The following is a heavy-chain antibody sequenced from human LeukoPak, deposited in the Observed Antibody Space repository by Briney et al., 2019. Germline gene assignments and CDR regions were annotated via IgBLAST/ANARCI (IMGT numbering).Heavy chain of an antibody. Sequence: PSDTLSLTCTVSGGSISSSSYYWGWIRQPPGKGLEWIGSIYYSGSTYYNPSLKSRVTISVDTSKNQFSLKLSSVTAADTAVYYCARLAGIAAADDYYYYGMDVWGQGTTVTVSS. CDR2: IYYSGST. V-gene: IGHV4-39*01. J-gene: IGHJ6*02. CDR3: ARLAGIAAADDYYYYGMDV. D-gene: IGHD6-13*01. CDR1: GGSISSSSYY.